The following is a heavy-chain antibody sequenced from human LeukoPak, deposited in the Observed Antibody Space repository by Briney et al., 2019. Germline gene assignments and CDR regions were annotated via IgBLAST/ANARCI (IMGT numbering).Heavy chain of an antibody. CDR3: ARDAAYYYDSSGYPHAFDI. CDR2: INPSGGST. J-gene: IGHJ3*02. V-gene: IGHV1-46*01. Sequence: ASVKVSCKGSGYTFIIYSVQWVRQAPGQGLEWMGIINPSGGSTSYAQKFQGRVTMTRDTSTSTVYMELSSLRSEDTAVYYCARDAAYYYDSSGYPHAFDIWGQGTMVTVSS. D-gene: IGHD3-22*01. CDR1: GYTFIIYS.